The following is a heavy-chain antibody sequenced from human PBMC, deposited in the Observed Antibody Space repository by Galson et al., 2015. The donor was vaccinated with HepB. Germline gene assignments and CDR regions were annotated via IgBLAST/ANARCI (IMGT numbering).Heavy chain of an antibody. J-gene: IGHJ4*02. Sequence: LSLTCAVYGGSFSGYYWSWIRQPPGKGLEWIGEINHSGSTNYNPSLKSRVTISVDTSKNQFSLKLSSVTAADTAVYYCAKDYDSSGYYHGDYWGQGTLVTVSS. CDR3: AKDYDSSGYYHGDY. D-gene: IGHD3-22*01. CDR1: GGSFSGYY. CDR2: INHSGST. V-gene: IGHV4-34*01.